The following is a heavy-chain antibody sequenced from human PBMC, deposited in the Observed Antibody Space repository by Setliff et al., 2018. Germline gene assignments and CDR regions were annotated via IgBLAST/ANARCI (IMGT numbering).Heavy chain of an antibody. CDR2: IIPMFGTP. Sequence: ASVKVSCKASGDSFSNYAISWVRQAPGQGLEWMGGIIPMFGTPAYTQKLQGRVTMTRDTSTNTVYMELSSLRSEDTAVYYCARGGSPDCSTAGCRYGDYVYWGQGTQVTVSS. CDR3: ARGGSPDCSTAGCRYGDYVY. D-gene: IGHD2-2*01. J-gene: IGHJ4*02. V-gene: IGHV1-69*05. CDR1: GDSFSNYA.